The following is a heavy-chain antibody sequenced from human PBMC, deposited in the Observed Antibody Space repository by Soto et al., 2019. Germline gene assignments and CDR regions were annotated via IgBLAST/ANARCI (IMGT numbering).Heavy chain of an antibody. CDR1: GFTFSSYG. CDR3: AKDKRAVVVTAPFDY. CDR2: ISYDGSNK. V-gene: IGHV3-30*18. D-gene: IGHD2-21*02. Sequence: QVQLVESGGGVVQPGRSLRLSCAASGFTFSSYGMHWVRQAPGKGLEWVAVISYDGSNKYYADSVKGRFTISRANSXXTLYLQMNSLRAEDTAVYYCAKDKRAVVVTAPFDYWGQGTLVTVSS. J-gene: IGHJ4*02.